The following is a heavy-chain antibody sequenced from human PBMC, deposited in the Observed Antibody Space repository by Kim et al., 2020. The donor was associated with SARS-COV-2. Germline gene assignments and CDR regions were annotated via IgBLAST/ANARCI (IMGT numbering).Heavy chain of an antibody. CDR3: ARGDSSGYYYIDYYYYGMDV. V-gene: IGHV1-69*13. CDR2: IIPIFGTA. CDR1: GGTFSSYA. D-gene: IGHD3-22*01. Sequence: SVKVSCKASGGTFSSYAISWVRQAPGQGLEWMGGIIPIFGTANYAQKFQGRVTITADESTSTAYMELSSLRSEDTAVYYCARGDSSGYYYIDYYYYGMDVWGQGTTVTVSS. J-gene: IGHJ6*02.